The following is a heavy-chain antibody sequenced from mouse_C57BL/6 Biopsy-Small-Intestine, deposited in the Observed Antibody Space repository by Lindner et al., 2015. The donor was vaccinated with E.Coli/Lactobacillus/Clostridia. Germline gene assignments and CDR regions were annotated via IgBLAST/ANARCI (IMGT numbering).Heavy chain of an antibody. V-gene: IGHV5-17*01. CDR1: GFTFSDYG. D-gene: IGHD1-1*01. CDR3: ARGSSGGMDY. J-gene: IGHJ4*01. CDR2: ISSGSSTI. Sequence: VQLQESGGGLVKTGGSLKLSCAASGFTFSDYGMHWVRQAPEKGLEWVAYISSGSSTIYCADTVKGRLTISRDNAKNTLFLQMTSLRSEDTAMYYCARGSSGGMDYWGQGTSVTVSS.